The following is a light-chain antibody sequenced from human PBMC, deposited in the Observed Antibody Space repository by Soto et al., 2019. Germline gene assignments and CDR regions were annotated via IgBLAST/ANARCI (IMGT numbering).Light chain of an antibody. V-gene: IGKV1-39*01. J-gene: IGKJ1*01. CDR2: GAS. CDR3: HQTYITPWM. Sequence: DIQMTQSPSSLSASVGDRVTITCRASQSIASRLNWYQQKPGSAPKLLIYGASTLESGVPSRFSGSGSGTDFTLTVSSLQPEDFATYFCHQTYITPWMFGQGTKVDIK. CDR1: QSIASR.